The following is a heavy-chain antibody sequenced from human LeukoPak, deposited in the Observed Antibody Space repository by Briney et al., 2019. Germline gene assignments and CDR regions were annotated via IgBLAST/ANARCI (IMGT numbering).Heavy chain of an antibody. D-gene: IGHD6-19*01. V-gene: IGHV4-59*08. J-gene: IGHJ5*02. CDR1: GGSISAYY. Sequence: SETLSLTCTVSGGSISAYYRYWIRQPPGKGLEWIGYIYYSGSTKYNPSLKSRATISVDTSKTQFSLKLSSVNAADTAVYYCARCVAVAAWFDPWGQGTLVTVSS. CDR3: ARCVAVAAWFDP. CDR2: IYYSGST.